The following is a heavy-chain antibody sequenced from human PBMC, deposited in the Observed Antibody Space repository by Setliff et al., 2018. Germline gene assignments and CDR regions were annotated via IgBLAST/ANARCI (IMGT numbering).Heavy chain of an antibody. D-gene: IGHD5-12*01. CDR2: INPNSGGT. Sequence: GASMKVSCKASGYTFTGYYMHWVRQAPGQGLEWMGWINPNSGGTNYAQKFQGWVTMTRDTSISTAYMELSRLRSDDTAVYYCARSGWLREYYFDYWGQGTLVTVSS. CDR1: GYTFTGYY. J-gene: IGHJ4*02. CDR3: ARSGWLREYYFDY. V-gene: IGHV1-2*04.